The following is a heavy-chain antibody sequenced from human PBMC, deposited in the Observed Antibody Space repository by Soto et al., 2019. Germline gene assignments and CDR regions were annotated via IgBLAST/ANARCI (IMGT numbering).Heavy chain of an antibody. D-gene: IGHD6-13*01. CDR3: ARGIAAAGNYYFDY. J-gene: IGHJ4*02. CDR2: IYYSGST. Sequence: QVQLQESGPGLVKPSETLSLTCTVSGGSISSYYWSWIRQPPGKGLEWIGYIYYSGSTNYNPSLKGRVTISVDTSKNHFSQKLSSVNAADTAVYYCARGIAAAGNYYFDYWGQGTLVTVSS. V-gene: IGHV4-59*01. CDR1: GGSISSYY.